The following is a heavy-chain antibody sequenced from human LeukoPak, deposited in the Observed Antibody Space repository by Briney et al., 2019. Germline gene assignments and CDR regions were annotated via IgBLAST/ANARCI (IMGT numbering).Heavy chain of an antibody. CDR1: GYTFTDYY. V-gene: IGHV1-69-2*01. Sequence: ASVKVSCKASGYTFTDYYMHWVQQAPGKGLEWMGRVDPEDGETIYAEKFQGRVTISADTSTDTAYMELSSLRSEDTAVYYCATAVNNYDFWSGYYWGQGTLVTVTS. J-gene: IGHJ4*02. D-gene: IGHD3-3*01. CDR2: VDPEDGET. CDR3: ATAVNNYDFWSGYY.